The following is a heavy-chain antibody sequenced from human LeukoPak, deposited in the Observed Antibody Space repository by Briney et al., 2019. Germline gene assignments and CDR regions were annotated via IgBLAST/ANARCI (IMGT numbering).Heavy chain of an antibody. J-gene: IGHJ5*02. Sequence: GGSLRLSCAASGFTFSDYYMSWIRQAPGKGLEWVSYISSSGSTIYYADSVKGRFTISRDNAKNSLYLQMNSLRAEDTAVYYCARSRYCSGGSCPPNWLDPWGQGTLVTVSS. V-gene: IGHV3-11*04. CDR3: ARSRYCSGGSCPPNWLDP. D-gene: IGHD2-15*01. CDR2: ISSSGSTI. CDR1: GFTFSDYY.